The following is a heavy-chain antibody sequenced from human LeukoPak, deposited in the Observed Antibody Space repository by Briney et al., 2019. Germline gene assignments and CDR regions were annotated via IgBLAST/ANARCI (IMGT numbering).Heavy chain of an antibody. Sequence: ASVKNSCKASGYTFTKYSMHWVRQAPGQGPEWMGIINPSGGSTGYGEKFQGRVNTTRDTSTSTINLELCCLNSDYTAVYYCARDSFYGSGSYNYFDYWGQGTLVTVSS. CDR1: GYTFTKYS. CDR2: INPSGGST. J-gene: IGHJ4*02. D-gene: IGHD3-10*01. V-gene: IGHV1-46*01. CDR3: ARDSFYGSGSYNYFDY.